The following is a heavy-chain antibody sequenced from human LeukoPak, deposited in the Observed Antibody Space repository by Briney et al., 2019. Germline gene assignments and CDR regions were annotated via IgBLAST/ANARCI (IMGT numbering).Heavy chain of an antibody. CDR3: ARAHSSSWYRGYFDY. D-gene: IGHD6-13*01. CDR1: GGSISSSSYY. J-gene: IGHJ4*02. Sequence: SETLSLTYTVSGGSISSSSYYWGWIRQPPGKGLEWIESIYYSGSTYYNPSLKSQVTISVDTSKNQFSLKLSSVTAADTAVYYCARAHSSSWYRGYFDYWGQGTLVTVSS. V-gene: IGHV4-39*07. CDR2: IYYSGST.